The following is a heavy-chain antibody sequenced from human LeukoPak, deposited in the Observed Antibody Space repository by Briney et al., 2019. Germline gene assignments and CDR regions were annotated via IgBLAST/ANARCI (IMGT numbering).Heavy chain of an antibody. CDR3: ARVEYYYDSSGYFPPDY. V-gene: IGHV1-18*01. CDR1: GYTFTSYD. J-gene: IGHJ4*02. Sequence: ASVKVSCKASGYTFTSYDISWVRQAPGQGLEWMGWISAYNGNTNYAQKLQGRVTMTTDTSTSTAYMELRSLRSDDTAVYYCARVEYYYDSSGYFPPDYWGQGTLVTVSS. D-gene: IGHD3-22*01. CDR2: ISAYNGNT.